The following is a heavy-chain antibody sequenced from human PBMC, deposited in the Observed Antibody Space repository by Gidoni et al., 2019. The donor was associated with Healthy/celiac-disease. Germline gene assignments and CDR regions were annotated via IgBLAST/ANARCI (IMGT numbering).Heavy chain of an antibody. J-gene: IGHJ3*02. D-gene: IGHD3-9*01. Sequence: QVQLVQSGAEVKKPGSSVKVSCKASGGTFSSEVISWVRQAPGQGLEWMGRIIPIVGIATYAQKFQGRVTITADKSTSTAYMELSSLRSEDTAVYYCARAYYDILTGLPDTFDIWGQGTMVTVSS. CDR2: IIPIVGIA. V-gene: IGHV1-69*04. CDR3: ARAYYDILTGLPDTFDI. CDR1: GGTFSSEV.